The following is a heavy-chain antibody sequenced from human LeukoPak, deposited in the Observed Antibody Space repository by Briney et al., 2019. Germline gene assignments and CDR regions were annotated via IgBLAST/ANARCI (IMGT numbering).Heavy chain of an antibody. CDR3: ARDCWDYGSGSYCGIDY. Sequence: GGSLRLSCAASGFTFSSYNMNWVRLAPAKGLEWVSSITSSSNYIYYADSVKGRFTISRDNAKNSLYLQMNSLRAEDTTVYYCARDCWDYGSGSYCGIDYWGQGTLVTVSS. CDR2: ITSSSNYI. V-gene: IGHV3-21*03. J-gene: IGHJ4*02. CDR1: GFTFSSYN. D-gene: IGHD3-10*01.